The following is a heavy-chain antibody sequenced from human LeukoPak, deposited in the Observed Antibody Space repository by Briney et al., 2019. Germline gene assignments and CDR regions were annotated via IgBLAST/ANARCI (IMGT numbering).Heavy chain of an antibody. J-gene: IGHJ4*02. CDR1: GFTFSSYS. CDR2: ISSSSSYS. D-gene: IGHD6-6*01. V-gene: IGHV3-21*01. Sequence: GGSLRLSCAASGFTFSSYSMNWVRQAPGKGLEWVSSISSSSSYSYYADSAKGRFTISRDNTKNSLYLQMNSLRAEDTAVYYCVRDFPGSSSVDYWGQGTPVTVSS. CDR3: VRDFPGSSSVDY.